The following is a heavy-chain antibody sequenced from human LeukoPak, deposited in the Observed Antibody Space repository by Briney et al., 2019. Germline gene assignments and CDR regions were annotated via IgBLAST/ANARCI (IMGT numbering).Heavy chain of an antibody. Sequence: PSETLSLTCAVSGYSIRSGDYWGWIRQSPGKRLEWIGSIYHSGSTHYNPSLKSRVTISVDTSKSQFSLMLSSVTAADTAVYYCARNRSVTATPGFDHWGQGTLVTVSS. CDR2: IYHSGST. V-gene: IGHV4-38-2*01. J-gene: IGHJ4*02. CDR3: ARNRSVTATPGFDH. CDR1: GYSIRSGDY. D-gene: IGHD2-21*02.